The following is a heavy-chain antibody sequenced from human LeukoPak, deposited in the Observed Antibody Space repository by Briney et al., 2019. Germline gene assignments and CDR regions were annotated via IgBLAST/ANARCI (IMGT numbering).Heavy chain of an antibody. CDR3: TKVGDYYGSGSYDY. CDR2: IKSDSSGGKS. Sequence: GGSLRLSCAASGFTFSDAWMSWVRQAPGKGLEWVDRIKSDSSGGKSDSAEPVRGRFTISRDDSINTLYLQMNSLKTEDTAVYYCTKVGDYYGSGSYDYWGQGILVAISS. CDR1: GFTFSDAW. J-gene: IGHJ4*02. V-gene: IGHV3-15*01. D-gene: IGHD3-10*01.